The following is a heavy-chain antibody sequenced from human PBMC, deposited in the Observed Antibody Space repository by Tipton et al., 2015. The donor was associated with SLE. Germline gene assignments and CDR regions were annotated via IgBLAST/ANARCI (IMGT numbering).Heavy chain of an antibody. CDR2: IYYSGST. CDR1: GGSISSYY. CDR3: ARRMVFEGDYFDY. V-gene: IGHV4-59*08. Sequence: LRLSCTVSGGSISSYYWSWIRQPPGKGLEWIGYIYYSGSTNYNPSLKSRVTISVDTSKNQFSLKLSSVTAADTAVYYCARRMVFEGDYFDYWGQGTLVTVSS. D-gene: IGHD2-8*01. J-gene: IGHJ4*02.